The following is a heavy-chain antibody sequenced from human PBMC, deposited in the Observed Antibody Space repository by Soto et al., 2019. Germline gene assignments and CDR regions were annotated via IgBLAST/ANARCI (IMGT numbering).Heavy chain of an antibody. D-gene: IGHD3-3*01. J-gene: IGHJ5*02. CDR1: GYTFTSYD. CDR3: ARGLVYYDFWSGYSSGGRNWFDP. CDR2: MNPNSGNT. V-gene: IGHV1-8*01. Sequence: ASVKVSCKGSGYTFTSYDINWVRQATGQGLEWMGWMNPNSGNTGYAQKFQGRVTMTRNTSISTAYMELSSLRSEDTAVYYCARGLVYYDFWSGYSSGGRNWFDPWGQGTLVTVSS.